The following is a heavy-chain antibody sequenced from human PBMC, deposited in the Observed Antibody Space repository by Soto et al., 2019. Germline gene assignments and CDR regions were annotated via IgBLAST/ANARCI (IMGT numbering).Heavy chain of an antibody. D-gene: IGHD2-15*01. CDR2: VSIGGST. J-gene: IGHJ4*02. CDR1: GFTFSSYA. Sequence: PGGSLRLSSAASGFTFSSYAMGWVRQGPGKGLEWVAVVSIGGSTHYADSVRGRFTISRDNSKNTLSLQMNSLTAEDTAVYFCAKRRGAGGHFDYWGQGALVTV. CDR3: AKRRGAGGHFDY. V-gene: IGHV3-23*01.